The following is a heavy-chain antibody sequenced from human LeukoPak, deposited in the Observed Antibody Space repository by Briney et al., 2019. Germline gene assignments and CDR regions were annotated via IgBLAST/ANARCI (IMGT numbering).Heavy chain of an antibody. V-gene: IGHV3-74*01. J-gene: IGHJ4*02. CDR1: GFTFSTHW. Sequence: GGSLRLSCVASGFTFSTHWMHWVRQAPGKGLVWVARIYSDGYSDGSSTIYADSVRGRFTISRDNAKNTLYLQMNSLRAEDTAVYYCAKDQEWDSGYSYGSDYWGQGTLVTVSS. D-gene: IGHD5-18*01. CDR2: IYSDGYSDGSST. CDR3: AKDQEWDSGYSYGSDY.